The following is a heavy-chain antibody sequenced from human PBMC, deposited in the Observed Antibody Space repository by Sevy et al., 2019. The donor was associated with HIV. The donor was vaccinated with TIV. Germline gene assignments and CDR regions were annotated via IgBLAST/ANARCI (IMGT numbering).Heavy chain of an antibody. J-gene: IGHJ3*02. CDR2: ISSSSSYI. D-gene: IGHD6-19*01. CDR3: ARDTGTFKQWLALVHDAFDI. Sequence: GGSLRLSCAASGFTFSSYSMNWVRQAPGKGLEWVSSISSSSSYIYYADSVKGRFTISRENAKNSLYLQMNSLRAEDTAVYYCARDTGTFKQWLALVHDAFDIWGQGTMVTVSS. V-gene: IGHV3-21*01. CDR1: GFTFSSYS.